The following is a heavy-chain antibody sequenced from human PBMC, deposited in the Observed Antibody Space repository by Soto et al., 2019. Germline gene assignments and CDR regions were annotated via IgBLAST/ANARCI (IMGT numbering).Heavy chain of an antibody. J-gene: IGHJ1*01. CDR3: VTWADAADEDYFHH. D-gene: IGHD3-16*01. CDR2: INQNGGQK. V-gene: IGHV3-7*01. Sequence: GGSLRLSCAASGFRFTSSWMSWVRQAPGKGLEWVAHINQNGGQKYYVDSAKGRFTISRDNAKTSLYLQMNSLRVEDTAVFYCVTWADAADEDYFHHWGQGTLVTVSS. CDR1: GFRFTSSW.